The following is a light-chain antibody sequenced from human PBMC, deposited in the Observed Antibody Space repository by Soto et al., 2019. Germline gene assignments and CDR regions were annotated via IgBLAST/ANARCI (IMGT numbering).Light chain of an antibody. CDR2: GAS. V-gene: IGKV3D-15*02. J-gene: IGKJ1*01. CDR3: QQYGSSPWT. CDR1: QSVSSN. Sequence: EIVMTQSPATLSVSPGERATLSCRASQSVSSNLAWYQKRPGQAPRLLIYGASIRATGIPARFSGSESGTEFTLTISRLQTEDFAVYYCQQYGSSPWTFGQGTKVEIK.